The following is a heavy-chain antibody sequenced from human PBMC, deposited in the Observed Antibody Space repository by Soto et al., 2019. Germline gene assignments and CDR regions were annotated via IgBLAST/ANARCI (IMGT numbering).Heavy chain of an antibody. Sequence: SETLSLTCAVSGGSISSSNWWSWVRQPPGKGLEWIGEIYHSGSTNYNPSLKSRVTISVDKSKNQFSLKLSSVTAADTAVYYCARGAPYCSGGSCYSYFQHWGQGTLVTVSS. CDR3: ARGAPYCSGGSCYSYFQH. J-gene: IGHJ1*01. D-gene: IGHD2-15*01. CDR2: IYHSGST. V-gene: IGHV4-4*02. CDR1: GGSISSSNW.